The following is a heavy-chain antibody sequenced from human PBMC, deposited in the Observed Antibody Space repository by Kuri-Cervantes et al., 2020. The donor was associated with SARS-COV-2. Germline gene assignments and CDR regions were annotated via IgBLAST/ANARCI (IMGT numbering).Heavy chain of an antibody. V-gene: IGHV3-13*01. CDR2: IGIAGDT. D-gene: IGHD3-16*01. CDR1: GFTFSSYD. CDR3: ARDLGGPRFGGMDV. J-gene: IGHJ6*02. Sequence: GGSLRLSCAASGFTFSSYDMHWVRQATGKGLEWVSAIGIAGDTYYPGSVKGRFTISRENAKNSLYLQMNSLRAGDTAVYYCARDLGGPRFGGMDVWGQGTTVTVSS.